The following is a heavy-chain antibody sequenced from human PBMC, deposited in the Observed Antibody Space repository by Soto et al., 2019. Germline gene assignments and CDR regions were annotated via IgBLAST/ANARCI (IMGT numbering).Heavy chain of an antibody. CDR1: GGSVSSGSYY. CDR2: IYYTGST. D-gene: IGHD4-17*01. Sequence: QVQLQESGPGLVKPSETLSLTCTVSGGSVSSGSYYWSWIRQPPGKGLEWIGYIYYTGSTNYNPSSKSRVTISADTSKNQFSLKLSSVTAADTAVYYCAKGTTVVIFFDYWGQGTLVTVSS. J-gene: IGHJ4*02. CDR3: AKGTTVVIFFDY. V-gene: IGHV4-61*01.